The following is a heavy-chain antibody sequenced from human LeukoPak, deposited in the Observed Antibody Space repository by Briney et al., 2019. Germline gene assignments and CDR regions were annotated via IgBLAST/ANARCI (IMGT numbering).Heavy chain of an antibody. CDR3: ARDPGIAAAEPFDY. Sequence: ASVKVSCKASGYIFSNFFSSYGITWVRQAPGQGLEWMGWISPYNGKTKFAQKFQGIVTMTTETSTSTAYMELRRLRSDDTAVSYCARDPGIAAAEPFDYWGQGTLVTVSS. D-gene: IGHD6-13*01. CDR1: GYIFSNFFSSYG. J-gene: IGHJ4*02. CDR2: ISPYNGKT. V-gene: IGHV1-18*01.